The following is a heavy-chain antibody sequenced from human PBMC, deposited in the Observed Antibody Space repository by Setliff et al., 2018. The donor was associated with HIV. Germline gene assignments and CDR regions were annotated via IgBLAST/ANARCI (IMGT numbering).Heavy chain of an antibody. CDR2: IIPVFNVA. Sequence: SVKVSCKASGGTFSTYAFSWMRQAPGQGLEWVGGIIPVFNVANYAHKFQGRVRITADGSKSTAYMELSSLRSDDTAVYYCARAGSYFDSSPFDHWGQGTLVTVSS. CDR3: ARAGSYFDSSPFDH. V-gene: IGHV1-69*13. D-gene: IGHD3-10*01. CDR1: GGTFSTYA. J-gene: IGHJ4*02.